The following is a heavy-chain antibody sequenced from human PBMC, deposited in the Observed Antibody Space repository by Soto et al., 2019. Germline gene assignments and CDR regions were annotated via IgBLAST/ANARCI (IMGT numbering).Heavy chain of an antibody. V-gene: IGHV3-23*01. D-gene: IGHD3-10*01. CDR3: AKDSTRGVTMVRGVIISAFDI. CDR2: ISGSGGST. CDR1: GFTFXSYA. J-gene: IGHJ3*02. Sequence: GGSLRLSCASSGFTFXSYAMSLVRQAPGKGLEWVSAISGSGGSTYYADSVKGRFTISRDNSKNTLYLQMNSLRAEDTAVYYCAKDSTRGVTMVRGVIISAFDIWGQGTMVTVSS.